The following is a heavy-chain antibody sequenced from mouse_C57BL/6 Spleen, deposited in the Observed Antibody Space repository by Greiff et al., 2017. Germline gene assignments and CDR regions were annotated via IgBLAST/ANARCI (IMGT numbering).Heavy chain of an antibody. Sequence: VQLQQSGAELMKPGASVQLSCKATGYTFTGYWLEWVKQRPGHGLEWIGEILPGSGSTNCNEKFKGKATFTSDTSSNTAYMQLSSLTTEDSAIYYFARRTGSWFAYWGQGTLVTVSA. D-gene: IGHD4-1*01. CDR2: ILPGSGST. V-gene: IGHV1-9*01. J-gene: IGHJ3*01. CDR1: GYTFTGYW. CDR3: ARRTGSWFAY.